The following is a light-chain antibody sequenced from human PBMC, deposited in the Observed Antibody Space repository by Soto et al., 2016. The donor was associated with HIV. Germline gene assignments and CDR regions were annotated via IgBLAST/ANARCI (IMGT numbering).Light chain of an antibody. J-gene: IGKJ4*01. CDR1: QDIYNY. CDR2: AAM. V-gene: IGKV1-27*01. CDR3: QKYNGVIT. Sequence: DIQMTQSPSSLSGSIGDRVSITCRASQDIYNYLAWYQQKPGKVPRLLISAAMNLESGVPSRFRGSGSGTEFTLTITSLQPGDIATYYCQKYNGVITFGGGTKVEI.